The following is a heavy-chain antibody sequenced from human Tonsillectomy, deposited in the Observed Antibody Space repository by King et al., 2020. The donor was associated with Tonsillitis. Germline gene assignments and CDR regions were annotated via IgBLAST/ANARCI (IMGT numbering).Heavy chain of an antibody. D-gene: IGHD3-22*01. Sequence: VQLVESGGGLVKPGGSLRLSCAASGFTFSSYSMNWVRQAPGKGLEWVSSISSSSSYIYYAYSVKGRFTISRDNAKNSLYLQRNSLRAEDTAVYYCARDLNYYDSSGYRNWFDPWGQGTLVTVSS. V-gene: IGHV3-21*01. CDR2: ISSSSSYI. J-gene: IGHJ5*02. CDR3: ARDLNYYDSSGYRNWFDP. CDR1: GFTFSSYS.